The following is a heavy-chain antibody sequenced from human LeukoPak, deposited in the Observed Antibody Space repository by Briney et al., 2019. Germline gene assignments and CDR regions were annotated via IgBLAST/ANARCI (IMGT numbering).Heavy chain of an antibody. CDR2: IWYDGSNK. V-gene: IGHV3-33*03. J-gene: IGHJ4*02. D-gene: IGHD1-26*01. CDR1: GVTFSTYG. Sequence: PGGSLRLSCAASGVTFSTYGMHWVRQAPGKGLEWVAIIWYDGSNKYYADSVKGRFTISRDNAKNSLFLQVNSLRAEDTAVYYCARSSGTYHFDYWGQGTLVTVSS. CDR3: ARSSGTYHFDY.